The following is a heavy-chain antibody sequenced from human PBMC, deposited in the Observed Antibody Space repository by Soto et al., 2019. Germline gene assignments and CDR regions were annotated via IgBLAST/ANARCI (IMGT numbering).Heavy chain of an antibody. CDR1: GCTFSSYG. J-gene: IGHJ4*02. Sequence: PGVTLRLSCAASGCTFSSYGMHWVRQAPGTGLEWVAVISYDGSNRYYADSVKGRFTMSRDNSKNTLYLQMNSLRAEDTAVYYCAKSPKVDYGDSYFDYWGQGTLVTVSS. CDR3: AKSPKVDYGDSYFDY. CDR2: ISYDGSNR. V-gene: IGHV3-30*18. D-gene: IGHD4-17*01.